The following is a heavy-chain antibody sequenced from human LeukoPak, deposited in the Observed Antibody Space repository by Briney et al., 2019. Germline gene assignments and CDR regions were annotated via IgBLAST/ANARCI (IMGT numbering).Heavy chain of an antibody. V-gene: IGHV3-23*01. D-gene: IGHD2-2*01. CDR1: GFTFSSYA. CDR2: ISGSGGST. Sequence: GGSLRLSCAASGFTFSSYAMSWVRQAPGKGLEWVSAISGSGGSTYYADSVKGRFTISRDNSKNTPYLQMNSLRAEDTAVYYCAKASRRLGYCSSTSCYARGSYYYMDVWGKGTTVTVSS. CDR3: AKASRRLGYCSSTSCYARGSYYYMDV. J-gene: IGHJ6*03.